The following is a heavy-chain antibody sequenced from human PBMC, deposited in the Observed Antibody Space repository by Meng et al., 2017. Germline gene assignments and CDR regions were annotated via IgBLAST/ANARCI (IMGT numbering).Heavy chain of an antibody. CDR3: ARAVSSGWSRFAFDI. CDR1: GYIFTNYY. D-gene: IGHD6-19*01. CDR2: INPNSGGT. V-gene: IGHV1-2*06. Sequence: ASVKVSCKASGYIFTNYYIYWVRQAPGQGLEWMGRINPNSGGTNYAQKFQGRVTMTRDTSISTAYMELSRLRSDDTAVYYCARAVSSGWSRFAFDIWGQGTMVTVSS. J-gene: IGHJ3*02.